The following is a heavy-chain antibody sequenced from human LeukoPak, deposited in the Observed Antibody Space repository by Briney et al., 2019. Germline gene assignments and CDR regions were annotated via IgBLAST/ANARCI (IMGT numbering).Heavy chain of an antibody. J-gene: IGHJ6*04. CDR3: AELGITMIGGV. CDR1: GVTFSSYE. CDR2: ISSSGSTI. V-gene: IGHV3-48*03. D-gene: IGHD3-10*02. Sequence: GGSLRLSCAASGVTFSSYEMNWVRQAPGKGVEWVSYISSSGSTIYYAESVKGGFTISRDNAKNSLHLQMNSLRAEDTAVYYCAELGITMIGGVWGKGTTVTISS.